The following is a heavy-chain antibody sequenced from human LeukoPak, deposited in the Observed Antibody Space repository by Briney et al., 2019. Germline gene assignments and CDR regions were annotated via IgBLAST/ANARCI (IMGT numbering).Heavy chain of an antibody. CDR2: IWYDGSNK. J-gene: IGHJ5*02. CDR1: GFTFSSYG. CDR3: ARDPSGRGVATTS. D-gene: IGHD5-12*01. Sequence: GRSLRLSCAASGFTFSSYGMHWVRQAPGKGLXXXAVIWYDGSNKYYADSVKGRFTISRDNSKNTLYLQMNSLRAEDTAVYYCARDPSGRGVATTSWGQGTLVTVSS. V-gene: IGHV3-33*01.